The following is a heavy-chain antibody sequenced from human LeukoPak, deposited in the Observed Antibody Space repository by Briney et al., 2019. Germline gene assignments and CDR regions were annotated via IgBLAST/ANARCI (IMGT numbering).Heavy chain of an antibody. CDR2: IKQDGSEK. Sequence: PGGSLRLSCAASGFIFNNNFMSWVRQVPGKGLEWLANIKQDGSEKTYVDSVKGRFTIFRDNAKNLLYLQMNSLRAEDTAVYYCTKSGELERLLAYAFDIWGQGTVVTVSS. CDR3: TKSGELERLLAYAFDI. CDR1: GFIFNNNF. V-gene: IGHV3-7*01. D-gene: IGHD1-1*01. J-gene: IGHJ3*02.